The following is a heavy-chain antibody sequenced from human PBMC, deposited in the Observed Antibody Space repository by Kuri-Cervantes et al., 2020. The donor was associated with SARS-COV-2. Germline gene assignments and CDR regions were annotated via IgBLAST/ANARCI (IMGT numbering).Heavy chain of an antibody. CDR2: INCFNGDT. D-gene: IGHD4-17*01. J-gene: IGHJ5*02. CDR3: ARKFDYGDKWFDP. Sequence: ASVKVSCKASGYTFTGYLIHWVRQAPGQGLEWMGWINCFNGDTFYAQKLQGRVTLTTDTSTNTVFMELRSLTPGDTAVYYCARKFDYGDKWFDPWGQGTLVTVSS. CDR1: GYTFTGYL. V-gene: IGHV1-18*04.